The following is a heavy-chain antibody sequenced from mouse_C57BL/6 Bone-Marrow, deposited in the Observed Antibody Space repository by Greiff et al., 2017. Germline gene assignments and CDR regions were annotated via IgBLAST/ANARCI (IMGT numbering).Heavy chain of an antibody. D-gene: IGHD4-1*01. CDR3: ARWEGAMDY. J-gene: IGHJ4*01. V-gene: IGHV1-76*01. CDR1: GYTFTDYY. Sequence: LVESGAELVRPGASVKLSCKASGYTFTDYYINWVKQRPGQGLEWIARIYPGSGNTYYNEKFKGKATLTAEKSSSTAYMQLSSLTSEDTAVYFCARWEGAMDYWGQGTSVTVSS. CDR2: IYPGSGNT.